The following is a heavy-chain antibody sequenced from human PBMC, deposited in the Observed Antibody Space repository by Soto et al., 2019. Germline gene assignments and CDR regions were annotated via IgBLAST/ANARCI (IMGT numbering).Heavy chain of an antibody. J-gene: IGHJ6*02. CDR3: ARDPSYYGMDV. Sequence: ASVKVSCKASGYTFTSYAMHWVRQAPGQRLEWMGWINAGNGNTKYSQKYQGRVTITRDTSASTAYMELSSLSFEDTAVYYCARDPSYYGMDVWGQGTTVTVSS. CDR1: GYTFTSYA. V-gene: IGHV1-3*01. CDR2: INAGNGNT.